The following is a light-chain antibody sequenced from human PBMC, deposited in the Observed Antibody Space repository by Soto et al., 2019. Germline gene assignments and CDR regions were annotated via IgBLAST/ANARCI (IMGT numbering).Light chain of an antibody. CDR3: QQYGSSPWT. J-gene: IGKJ1*01. Sequence: EIVLTQSPGTLSLSPGERATLSCRASQSVSSSYLAWYQQKPGQAPRPLIYGASSRAIGIPDRFSGSGSGTDFTLTISRLETEDFAVYYCQQYGSSPWTFAQGTKAEIK. CDR2: GAS. CDR1: QSVSSSY. V-gene: IGKV3-20*01.